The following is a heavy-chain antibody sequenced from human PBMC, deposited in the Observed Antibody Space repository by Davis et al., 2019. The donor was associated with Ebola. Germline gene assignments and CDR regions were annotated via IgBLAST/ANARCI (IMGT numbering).Heavy chain of an antibody. CDR3: ADSLIASGFYFDY. D-gene: IGHD3-16*02. CDR1: GFTFSTYG. Sequence: GESLKISCAASGFTFSTYGMHWVRQAPGKGLEWVAYIRYDGSNKYYADSVKGRFTISRDNSKNTLYLQMSGLRAEDTAVYYCADSLIASGFYFDYWGQGTLVTVSS. CDR2: IRYDGSNK. J-gene: IGHJ4*02. V-gene: IGHV3-30*02.